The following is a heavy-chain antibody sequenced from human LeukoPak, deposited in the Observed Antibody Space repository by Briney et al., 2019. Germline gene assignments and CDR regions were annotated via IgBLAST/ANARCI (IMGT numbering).Heavy chain of an antibody. CDR3: AKGGYDILGYMDV. Sequence: GGSLRLSCAPSGFAFTTYVMHWVRQAPGKGLEWVTLIRYDGGNNYADSVKGRFTISRDKSKNTLYLQMNSLRTEDTAVYYCAKGGYDILGYMDVWGKGTTVTVSS. CDR2: IRYDGGN. V-gene: IGHV3-30*02. D-gene: IGHD3-9*01. CDR1: GFAFTTYV. J-gene: IGHJ6*03.